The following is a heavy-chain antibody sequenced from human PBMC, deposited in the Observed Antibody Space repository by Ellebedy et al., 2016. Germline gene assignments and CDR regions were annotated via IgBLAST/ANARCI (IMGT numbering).Heavy chain of an antibody. Sequence: GESLKISXQVSGYRFTNYWIAWVRQMPGKGLEYLGVIHPGDSDTRYSPSFQGQVTISADKSSSTAYLQWSSLKASDTATYYCARSVGTNYFDPWGPGTLVTVSS. D-gene: IGHD4/OR15-4a*01. V-gene: IGHV5-51*06. CDR2: IHPGDSDT. CDR3: ARSVGTNYFDP. J-gene: IGHJ5*02. CDR1: GYRFTNYW.